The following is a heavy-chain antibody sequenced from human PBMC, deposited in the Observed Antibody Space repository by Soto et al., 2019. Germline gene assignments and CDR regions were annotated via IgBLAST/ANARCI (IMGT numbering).Heavy chain of an antibody. CDR1: GFTFSSYG. V-gene: IGHV3-30*18. J-gene: IGHJ4*02. D-gene: IGHD6-19*01. Sequence: PGGSLRLSCAASGFTFSSYGMHWVRQAPGKGLEWVAVISYDGSNKYYADSVKGRFTISRDNSKNTLYLQMNSLRAEDTAVYYCAKGYSSGWHIDYWGQGTLVTVSS. CDR2: ISYDGSNK. CDR3: AKGYSSGWHIDY.